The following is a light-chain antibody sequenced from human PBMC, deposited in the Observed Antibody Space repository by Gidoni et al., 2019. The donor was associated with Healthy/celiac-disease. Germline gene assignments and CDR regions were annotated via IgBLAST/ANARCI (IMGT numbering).Light chain of an antibody. CDR3: AAWDDSLNGPV. J-gene: IGLJ3*02. V-gene: IGLV1-44*01. Sequence: SVLTQPPSASGTPGQRVTISCSGSSSTIGSNTVNWYQQLPGTAPKLLIYSNNQRPSGVPDRFSGSKSGTSASLAISGLQSEDEADYYCAAWDDSLNGPVFGGGTKLTVL. CDR1: SSTIGSNT. CDR2: SNN.